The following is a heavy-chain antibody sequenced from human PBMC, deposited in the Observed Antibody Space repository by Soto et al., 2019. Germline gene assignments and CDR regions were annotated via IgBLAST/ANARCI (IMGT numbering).Heavy chain of an antibody. CDR2: IKSKTDGGTT. CDR1: GFTFSNAW. J-gene: IGHJ4*02. CDR3: TTRFYYGSGSYYIKNY. V-gene: IGHV3-15*01. D-gene: IGHD3-10*01. Sequence: PGGSLRLSCAASGFTFSNAWMSWVRQAPGKGLEWVGRIKSKTDGGTTDYAAPVKGRSTISRDDSKNTLYLQMNSLKTEDTAVYYCTTRFYYGSGSYYIKNYWGQGTLVTVSS.